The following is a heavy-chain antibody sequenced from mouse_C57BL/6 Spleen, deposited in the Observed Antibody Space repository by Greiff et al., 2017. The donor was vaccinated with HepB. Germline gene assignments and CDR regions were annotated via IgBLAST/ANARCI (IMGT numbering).Heavy chain of an antibody. J-gene: IGHJ2*01. CDR1: GYTFTSYW. Sequence: QVQLQQPGAELVKPGASVKMSCKASGYTFTSYWITWVKQRPGQGLEWIGDIYPGSGSTNYNEKFKSKATLTVDTSSSTAYMQLSSLTSEDSAVYYGTRGENYYGSSRRSDFDYWGQGTTLTVSS. CDR2: IYPGSGST. CDR3: TRGENYYGSSRRSDFDY. D-gene: IGHD1-1*01. V-gene: IGHV1-55*01.